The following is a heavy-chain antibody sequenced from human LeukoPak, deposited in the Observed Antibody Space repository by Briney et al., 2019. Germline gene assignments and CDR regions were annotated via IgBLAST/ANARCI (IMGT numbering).Heavy chain of an antibody. CDR3: ARLVSVDSVLRYFDWLSSRGWFGP. J-gene: IGHJ5*02. Sequence: ASVKVSCKASGGTFSSYAISWVRQAPGQGLEWMGGIIPIFGTANYAQKFQGRVTITADESTSTAYMELSSLRSEDTAVYYCARLVSVDSVLRYFDWLSSRGWFGPWGQGTLVTVSS. V-gene: IGHV1-69*13. D-gene: IGHD3-9*01. CDR2: IIPIFGTA. CDR1: GGTFSSYA.